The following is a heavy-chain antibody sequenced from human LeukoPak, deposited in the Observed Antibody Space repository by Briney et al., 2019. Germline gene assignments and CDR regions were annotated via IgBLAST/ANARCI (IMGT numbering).Heavy chain of an antibody. CDR3: ARDPTWGIVVVPAPL. D-gene: IGHD2-2*01. CDR2: ISSSSSTI. V-gene: IGHV3-48*01. Sequence: GGSLRLSCAASGFPFSSYSMNWVRQAPGKGLEWVSYISSSSSTIYYADSVKGRFTISRDNAKNSLYLQMNSLRAEDTAVYYCARDPTWGIVVVPAPLWGKGTTVTVSS. CDR1: GFPFSSYS. J-gene: IGHJ6*04.